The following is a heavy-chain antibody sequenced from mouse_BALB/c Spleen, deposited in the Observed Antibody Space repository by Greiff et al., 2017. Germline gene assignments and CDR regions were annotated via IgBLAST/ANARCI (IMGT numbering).Heavy chain of an antibody. Sequence: EVKLVESGGGLVKPGGSLKLSCAASGFTFSDYYMYWVRQTPDKRLEWVATISDGGSYTYYPDSVKGRFTISRDNAKNNLYLQMSSLKSEDTAMYYCARGVDGWYFDVWGAGTTVTVSS. CDR3: ARGVDGWYFDV. V-gene: IGHV5-4*02. CDR1: GFTFSDYY. CDR2: ISDGGSYT. J-gene: IGHJ1*01.